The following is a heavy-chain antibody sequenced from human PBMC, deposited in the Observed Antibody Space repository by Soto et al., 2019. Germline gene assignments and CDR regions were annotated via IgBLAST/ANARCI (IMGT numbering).Heavy chain of an antibody. CDR3: ARDRVIRYTGYELDL. V-gene: IGHV3-30-3*01. CDR2: MTSDGSSK. D-gene: IGHD3-9*01. Sequence: QMQLLESGGGVVQPGTALRLSCAASGFAFNSHSMHWVRQAPGKGLEWLALMTSDGSSKFYADSMKGRCTISRDNSKNTLYLEMNSLRSEDTAVYYCARDRVIRYTGYELDLWGQGNLVTVSS. CDR1: GFAFNSHS. J-gene: IGHJ5*02.